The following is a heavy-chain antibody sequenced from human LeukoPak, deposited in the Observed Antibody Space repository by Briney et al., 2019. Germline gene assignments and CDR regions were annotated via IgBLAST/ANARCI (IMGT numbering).Heavy chain of an antibody. D-gene: IGHD1-26*01. V-gene: IGHV3-21*01. CDR3: ARDSGSYYPDAFDI. CDR1: GFTFSSYS. CDR2: ISSSSSYI. J-gene: IGHJ3*02. Sequence: PGGSLRLSCAASGFTFSSYSMNWVRQAPGKGLEWVSSISSSSSYIYYADSVKDRFTISRDNAKNSLYLQMNSLRAEDTAVYYCARDSGSYYPDAFDIWGQGTMVTISS.